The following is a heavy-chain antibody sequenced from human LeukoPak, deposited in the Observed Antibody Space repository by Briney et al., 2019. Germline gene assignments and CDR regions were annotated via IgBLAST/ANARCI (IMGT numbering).Heavy chain of an antibody. Sequence: GGSLRLSCAASGFTFSSYEMNWVRQAPRKGLEWVSYISSSGSTIYYADSVKGRFTISRDNAKNSLYLQMNSLRAEDTAVYYCARTTTVTTGDYWGQGTLVTVSS. CDR3: ARTTTVTTGDY. CDR2: ISSSGSTI. J-gene: IGHJ4*02. CDR1: GFTFSSYE. V-gene: IGHV3-48*03. D-gene: IGHD4-11*01.